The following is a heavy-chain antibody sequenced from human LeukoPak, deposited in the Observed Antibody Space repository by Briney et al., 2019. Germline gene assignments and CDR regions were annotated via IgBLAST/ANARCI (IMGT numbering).Heavy chain of an antibody. D-gene: IGHD2-21*02. CDR1: GFTFDDYA. CDR3: AKDSGPGSAYCGGDCYWVRSYYYYGMDV. V-gene: IGHV3-9*01. Sequence: GGSLRLSCAAPGFTFDDYAMHWVRQAPGKGLEWVSGISWNSGSIGYADSVKGRFTISRDNAKNSLYLQMNSLRAEDTALYYCAKDSGPGSAYCGGDCYWVRSYYYYGMDVWGQGTTVTVSS. CDR2: ISWNSGSI. J-gene: IGHJ6*02.